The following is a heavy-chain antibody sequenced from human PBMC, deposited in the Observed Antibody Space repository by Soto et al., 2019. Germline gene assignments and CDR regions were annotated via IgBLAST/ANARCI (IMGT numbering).Heavy chain of an antibody. Sequence: PGESLKISCKGSGYSFTSYWIGRVRQMPGKGLEWMGIIYPGDSDTRYSPSFQGQVTISADKSISTAYLQWSSLKASDTAMYYCARMAPGIGYCSGGSCYVTKDYYYYGMDVWGQGTTVTVSS. CDR3: ARMAPGIGYCSGGSCYVTKDYYYYGMDV. CDR1: GYSFTSYW. CDR2: IYPGDSDT. V-gene: IGHV5-51*01. J-gene: IGHJ6*02. D-gene: IGHD2-15*01.